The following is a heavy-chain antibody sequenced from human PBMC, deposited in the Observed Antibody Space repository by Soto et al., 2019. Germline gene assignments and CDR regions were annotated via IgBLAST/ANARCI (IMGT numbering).Heavy chain of an antibody. J-gene: IGHJ3*02. D-gene: IGHD3-10*01. CDR2: ISGSGGTT. CDR3: TKRGSYYPIDAFDI. V-gene: IGHV3-23*01. Sequence: EVQLLESGGGLVQRGGSLRLSCAASGFTFSSYGMSWVRQAPGKGLEWVSSISGSGGTTYHADSVKGRFTISRDNSKKTLYLQVNSLRAEDTAVYYCTKRGSYYPIDAFDIWGQGTMVTVSS. CDR1: GFTFSSYG.